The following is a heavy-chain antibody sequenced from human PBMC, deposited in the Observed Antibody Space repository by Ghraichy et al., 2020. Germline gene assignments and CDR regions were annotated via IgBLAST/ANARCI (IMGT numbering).Heavy chain of an antibody. J-gene: IGHJ6*03. V-gene: IGHV4-34*01. CDR3: ARGGRRSGSYENYYYHYYMDV. CDR2: INHSGST. D-gene: IGHD6-19*01. Sequence: SQTLSLTCAVYGGSFSDYDWTWIRQRPGKGLEWIGEINHSGSTNYNPSLKSRVTISVDTSKNQFSLKLSSVTAADTAVYYCARGGRRSGSYENYYYHYYMDVWGKGTTVTVSS. CDR1: GGSFSDYD.